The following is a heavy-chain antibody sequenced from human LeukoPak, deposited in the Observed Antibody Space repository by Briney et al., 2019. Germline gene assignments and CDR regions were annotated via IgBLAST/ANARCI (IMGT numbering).Heavy chain of an antibody. CDR1: GGAVSNYY. CDR3: ARGNILTGYCFDF. J-gene: IGHJ4*02. V-gene: IGHV4-4*07. CDR2: IHTSGAT. Sequence: PSETLSLTPNVSGGAVSNYYWSWIRQPAPQGRELIGGIHTSGATSYNPSLKSRDTISTDTSKNQFSLRLSSVTAADTAVYYCARGNILTGYCFDFWGQGALVTVSS. D-gene: IGHD3-9*01.